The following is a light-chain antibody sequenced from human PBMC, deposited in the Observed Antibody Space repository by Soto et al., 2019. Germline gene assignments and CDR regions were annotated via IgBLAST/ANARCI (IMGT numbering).Light chain of an antibody. Sequence: EIVMTQSPATLSVSPGERATLSCRASQPVSRNFAWYRQKPGQSPTLLIYGASTRATGIPARFSGSGSGTEVTLTISSLQSEDFAVYYCQQYNNWPYTFGQGTKVEIK. CDR3: QQYNNWPYT. CDR1: QPVSRN. V-gene: IGKV3-15*01. J-gene: IGKJ2*01. CDR2: GAS.